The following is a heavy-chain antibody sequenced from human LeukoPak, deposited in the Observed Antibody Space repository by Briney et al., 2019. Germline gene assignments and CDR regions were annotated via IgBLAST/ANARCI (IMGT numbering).Heavy chain of an antibody. CDR3: ARGSPIARPGWFDP. V-gene: IGHV4-59*11. D-gene: IGHD6-6*01. CDR1: GGSLSGHW. CDR2: IYYSGNT. Sequence: SETLSLTCTVSGGSLSGHWWSWIRQPPGKGLEWIGYIYYSGNTNYNPSLNTRVTISVDTSKNQFSLKLSSVTAADTAVYYCARGSPIARPGWFDPWGQGTLVTVSS. J-gene: IGHJ5*02.